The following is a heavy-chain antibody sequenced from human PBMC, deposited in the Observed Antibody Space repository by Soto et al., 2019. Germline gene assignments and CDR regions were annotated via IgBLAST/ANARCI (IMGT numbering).Heavy chain of an antibody. CDR3: AKDLLYGSGSSPNCFGP. D-gene: IGHD3-10*01. CDR2: ITGTGGGT. CDR1: GFTFSSYA. J-gene: IGHJ5*02. Sequence: PGGSLRLSCTASGFTFSSYAMSWVRRAPGKGLEWVSGITGTGGGTYYADSVKGRFTISRDNSKNTLYLQMNSLRADDTAEYYYAKDLLYGSGSSPNCFGPWGQGTLVTVSS. V-gene: IGHV3-23*01.